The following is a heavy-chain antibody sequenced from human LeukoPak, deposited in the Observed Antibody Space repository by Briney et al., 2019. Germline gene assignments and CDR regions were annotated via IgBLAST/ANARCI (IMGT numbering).Heavy chain of an antibody. Sequence: GGSLRLSCAASGFTFSSYAMSWVRQAPGKGLEWVSAISGSGGSTYYADSVKGRFTISRDNSKNTLYLQMNSLRAEDTAVYYCAKDRHYYDSSGYYFDWFDPWGRGTLVTVSS. D-gene: IGHD3-22*01. CDR1: GFTFSSYA. CDR3: AKDRHYYDSSGYYFDWFDP. CDR2: ISGSGGST. V-gene: IGHV3-23*01. J-gene: IGHJ5*02.